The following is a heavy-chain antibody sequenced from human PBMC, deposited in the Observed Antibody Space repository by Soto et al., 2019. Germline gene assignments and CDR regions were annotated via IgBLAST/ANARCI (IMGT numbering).Heavy chain of an antibody. CDR2: IKQDGSEK. D-gene: IGHD3-9*01. J-gene: IGHJ6*02. V-gene: IGHV3-7*01. CDR3: ARLSRYDTPRGYYYGMDV. CDR1: GFTFSSYW. Sequence: PGGSLRLSCAASGFTFSSYWMSWVRQAPGKGLEWVANIKQDGSEKYYMDSVKGRFTISRDNAKNSLYLQMNSLRAEDTAVYYCARLSRYDTPRGYYYGMDVWGQGTTVTVSS.